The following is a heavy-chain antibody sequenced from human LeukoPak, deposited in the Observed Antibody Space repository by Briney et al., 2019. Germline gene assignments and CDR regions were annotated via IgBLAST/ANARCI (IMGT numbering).Heavy chain of an antibody. D-gene: IGHD5-18*01. CDR2: ITWDGVST. CDR3: ARDRIRDY. V-gene: IGHV3-43D*03. J-gene: IGHJ4*02. CDR1: GFTFDDYA. Sequence: PGGSLRLSCAASGFTFDDYAMHWVRQAPGKGLEWVSLITWDGVSTYYADSVKGRFTISRDNSKNSLYLQMSSLRAEDTAVYYCARDRIRDYWGQGTLVTVSS.